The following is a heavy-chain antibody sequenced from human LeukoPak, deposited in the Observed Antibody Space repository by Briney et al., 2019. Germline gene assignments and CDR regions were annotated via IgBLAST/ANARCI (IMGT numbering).Heavy chain of an antibody. CDR2: ISYDGNNK. Sequence: QTGGSLRLSCAASGFTFEDYAVTWVRQAPGKGLEWVAVISYDGNNKYYTDSVKGRFTISRDNSKNTLYLQMNSLRAEDTAVYYCARDQGFGELYWGQGTLVTVSS. J-gene: IGHJ4*02. D-gene: IGHD3-10*01. CDR3: ARDQGFGELY. CDR1: GFTFEDYA. V-gene: IGHV3-30-3*01.